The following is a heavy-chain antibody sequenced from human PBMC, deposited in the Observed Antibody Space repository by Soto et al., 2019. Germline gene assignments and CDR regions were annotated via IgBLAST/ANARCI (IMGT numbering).Heavy chain of an antibody. CDR3: AKTSGWYDSSGYLDY. V-gene: IGHV3-23*01. CDR2: ISGSGGST. CDR1: GFTFGNYA. Sequence: GGSLRLSCAASGFTFGNYAMSWVRQAPGKGLEWVSLISGSGGSTYYADSVKGRFTISRDNFKNTLYLQMNSLRAEDTAVYFCAKTSGWYDSSGYLDYWGQATLVTVSS. D-gene: IGHD3-22*01. J-gene: IGHJ4*02.